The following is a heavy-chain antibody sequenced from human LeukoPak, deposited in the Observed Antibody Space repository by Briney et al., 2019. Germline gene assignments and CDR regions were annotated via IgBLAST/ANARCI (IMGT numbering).Heavy chain of an antibody. Sequence: GESLKISCEGSGYSFTSYWISWVRQMPGKGLEWMGRIDPSDSYTNYSPSFQGHVTISADRSITTAYLQWSSPKASDTAMYYCARHEGSGRGYFDPWGQGTLVTVSS. CDR3: ARHEGSGRGYFDP. D-gene: IGHD6-19*01. CDR1: GYSFTSYW. J-gene: IGHJ5*02. CDR2: IDPSDSYT. V-gene: IGHV5-10-1*01.